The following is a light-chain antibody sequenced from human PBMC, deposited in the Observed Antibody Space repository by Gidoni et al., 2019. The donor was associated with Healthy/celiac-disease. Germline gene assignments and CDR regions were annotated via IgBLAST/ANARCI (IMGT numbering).Light chain of an antibody. CDR3: AAWDDSLSAYV. J-gene: IGLJ1*01. Sequence: HSLLTQPPSASGPPGQRVTISCSGSSSNIGSNYVYWYQQLPGTAPTLLIYRNNQRPSGVPDRFSGSKSGTAASLAISGLRSEDEADYYCAAWDDSLSAYVFGTGTKVTVL. CDR1: SSNIGSNY. CDR2: RNN. V-gene: IGLV1-47*01.